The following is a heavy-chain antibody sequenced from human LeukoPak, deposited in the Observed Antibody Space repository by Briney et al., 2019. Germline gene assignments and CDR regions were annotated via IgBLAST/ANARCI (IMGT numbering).Heavy chain of an antibody. CDR1: GGSFSGYY. D-gene: IGHD6-6*01. Sequence: SETLSLTCAVYGGSFSGYYWSWLRQPPGKGLEWIGEINHSGSTNYNPSLKSRVTISVDTSKNQFSLKLSSVTAADTAVYYCARGTKLLAARRLGWFDPWGQGTLVTVSS. J-gene: IGHJ5*02. CDR2: INHSGST. V-gene: IGHV4-34*01. CDR3: ARGTKLLAARRLGWFDP.